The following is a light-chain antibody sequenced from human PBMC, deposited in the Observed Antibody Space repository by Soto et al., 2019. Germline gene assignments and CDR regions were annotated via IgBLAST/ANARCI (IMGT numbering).Light chain of an antibody. CDR3: QHYNKWPRT. V-gene: IGKV3-15*01. Sequence: EIVMTQSPATLAVSPGERATLSCRASQIVSSNLAWYQQKPGQDPRLLIYGASTRATGIPARFSGSGSGTEFTLTISSLQSEDFAVYYCQHYNKWPRTFGQGTKVEIK. J-gene: IGKJ1*01. CDR2: GAS. CDR1: QIVSSN.